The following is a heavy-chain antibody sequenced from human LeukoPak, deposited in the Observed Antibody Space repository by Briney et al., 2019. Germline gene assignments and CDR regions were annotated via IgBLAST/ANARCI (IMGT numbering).Heavy chain of an antibody. Sequence: GASVKVSCKASGGTFSSYAISWVRQAPGQGLEWMGGIIPIFGTANYAQKFQGRVTITADESTSTAYMELRSLRSDDTAVYYCARDLDYGDPGGYWGQGTLVTVSS. V-gene: IGHV1-69*13. CDR3: ARDLDYGDPGGY. J-gene: IGHJ4*02. D-gene: IGHD4-17*01. CDR2: IIPIFGTA. CDR1: GGTFSSYA.